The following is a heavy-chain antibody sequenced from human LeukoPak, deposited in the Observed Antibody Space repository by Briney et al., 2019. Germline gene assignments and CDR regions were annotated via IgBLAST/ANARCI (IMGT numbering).Heavy chain of an antibody. J-gene: IGHJ4*02. V-gene: IGHV3-21*01. D-gene: IGHD7-27*01. CDR2: ISSSSSYI. Sequence: PGGSLRLSRAASGFTFSNYWMHWVRQAPGKGLEWVSSISSSSSYIYYADSVKGRFTISRDNAKNSLYLQMNSLRAEDTAVYYCARDLNWENDYWGQGTLVTVSS. CDR1: GFTFSNYW. CDR3: ARDLNWENDY.